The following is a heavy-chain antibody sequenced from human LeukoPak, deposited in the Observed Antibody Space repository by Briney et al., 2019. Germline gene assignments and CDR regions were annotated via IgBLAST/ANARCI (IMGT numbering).Heavy chain of an antibody. D-gene: IGHD3-22*01. V-gene: IGHV3-23*01. J-gene: IGHJ6*02. CDR2: ISGSGGST. Sequence: GGSLRLSCAASGFTFSSYAMSWVSQAPGKGLEWVSAISGSGGSTYYADSVKGRFTISRDNSKNTLYLQMNSLRAEDTAVYYCAKDSYYDSSAGMDVWGQGTTVTVS. CDR3: AKDSYYDSSAGMDV. CDR1: GFTFSSYA.